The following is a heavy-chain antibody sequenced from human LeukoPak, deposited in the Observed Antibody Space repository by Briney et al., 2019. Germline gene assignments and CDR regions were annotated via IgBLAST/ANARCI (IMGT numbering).Heavy chain of an antibody. J-gene: IGHJ4*02. Sequence: GGSLRLSCAASGFTFSSYAMHWVRQAPGKGLEWVAVISYDGSNKYYADSVKGRFTTSRDNSKNTLYLQMNSLRAEDTAVYYCARDFFLYYFDYWGQGTLVTVSS. D-gene: IGHD2/OR15-2a*01. CDR1: GFTFSSYA. CDR3: ARDFFLYYFDY. V-gene: IGHV3-30-3*01. CDR2: ISYDGSNK.